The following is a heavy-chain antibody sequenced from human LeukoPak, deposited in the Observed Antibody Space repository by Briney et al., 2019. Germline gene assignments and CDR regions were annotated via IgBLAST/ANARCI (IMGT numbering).Heavy chain of an antibody. Sequence: SQTLSLTCTVSVGSFSSGGYYWSWIRQRPGRGLEWIGYIYYRGSTYYNPSLRSRVTISVHPSKNQCSLEVSSVTAADTAVYYCERHGQYDYLDYWGQGTLVTVSS. V-gene: IGHV4-31*03. CDR2: IYYRGST. J-gene: IGHJ4*02. CDR3: ERHGQYDYLDY. D-gene: IGHD2/OR15-2a*01. CDR1: VGSFSSGGYY.